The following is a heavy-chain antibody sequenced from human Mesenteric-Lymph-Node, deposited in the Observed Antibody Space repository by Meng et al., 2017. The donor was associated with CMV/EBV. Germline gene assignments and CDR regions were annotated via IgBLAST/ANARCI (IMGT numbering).Heavy chain of an antibody. CDR2: ISSSGSTI. Sequence: GESLKISCAASGFTFSDYYMSWIRQAPGKGLEWVSYISSSGSTIYYADSVKGRFTISRDNAKNSLYLQMNSLRAEDTAVYYCARGEAAWNYDGDDAFDIWGQGTMVTVSS. J-gene: IGHJ3*02. D-gene: IGHD1-7*01. CDR3: ARGEAAWNYDGDDAFDI. V-gene: IGHV3-11*04. CDR1: GFTFSDYY.